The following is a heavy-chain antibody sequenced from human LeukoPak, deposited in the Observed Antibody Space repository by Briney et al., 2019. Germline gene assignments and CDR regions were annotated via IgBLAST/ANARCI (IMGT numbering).Heavy chain of an antibody. CDR3: ARVASWYRPLGWFDP. CDR1: GGSFSGYY. CDR2: INHSGST. V-gene: IGHV4-34*01. Sequence: PSETLSLTCAVYGGSFSGYYWSWIRQPPGKGLEWIGEINHSGSTNYNPSLKSRVTISVDTSRNQFSLKLSSVTAADTAVYYCARVASWYRPLGWFDPWGQGTLVTVSS. J-gene: IGHJ5*02. D-gene: IGHD6-13*01.